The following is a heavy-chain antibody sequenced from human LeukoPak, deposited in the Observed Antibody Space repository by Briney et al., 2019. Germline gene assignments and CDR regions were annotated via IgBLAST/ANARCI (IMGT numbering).Heavy chain of an antibody. CDR2: ITSSGTYI. Sequence: GGSLRLSCAASGFTFNVFHMNWVRQAPGKGLEWISSITSSGTYITYADSIQGRFTISRDNAKNSLYLQMNSLRADDTALYYCARASDGWDLDYWGQGTLVTVSS. CDR1: GFTFNVFH. D-gene: IGHD1-26*01. V-gene: IGHV3-21*01. J-gene: IGHJ4*01. CDR3: ARASDGWDLDY.